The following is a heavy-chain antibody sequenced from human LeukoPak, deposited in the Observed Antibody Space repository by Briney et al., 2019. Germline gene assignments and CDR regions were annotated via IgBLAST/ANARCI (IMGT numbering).Heavy chain of an antibody. J-gene: IGHJ3*02. D-gene: IGHD6-19*01. CDR3: ARVKPERHSSGWPLRVSAFDI. V-gene: IGHV3-33*01. CDR1: GFTFSSYG. CDR2: IWYDGSNK. Sequence: PGGSLRLSCAASGFTFSSYGMHWVRQAPGKGLEWVAVIWYDGSNKYYADSVKGRFTISRDNSKNTLYLQMNSLRAEDTAVYYCARVKPERHSSGWPLRVSAFDIWGQGTMVTVSS.